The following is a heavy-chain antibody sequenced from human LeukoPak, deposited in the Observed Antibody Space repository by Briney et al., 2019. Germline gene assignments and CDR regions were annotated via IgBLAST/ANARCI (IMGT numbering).Heavy chain of an antibody. D-gene: IGHD2-2*01. CDR3: ARDVPAAKANYYYYYMDV. CDR2: ISSSSSYI. CDR1: GFTFSSYS. J-gene: IGHJ6*03. Sequence: PGGSLRLSCAASGFTFSSYSMNWVRQAPGKGLEWVSSISSSSSYIYYADSVKGRFTISRDNAKNSLYLQMNSLRAEDTAVYYCARDVPAAKANYYYYYMDVWGKGTTVTVSS. V-gene: IGHV3-21*01.